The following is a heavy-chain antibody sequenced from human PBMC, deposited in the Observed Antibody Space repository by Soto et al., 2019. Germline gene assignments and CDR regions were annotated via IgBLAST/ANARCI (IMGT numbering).Heavy chain of an antibody. J-gene: IGHJ6*02. Sequence: VGSLRLSCAASGFTFSSYAMHWVRQAPGKGLEWVAVISYDGSNKYYADSVKGRFTISRDNSKNTLYLQMNSLRAEDTAVYYCASEYSSSSRSYYYGMDVWGQGTTVTVSS. V-gene: IGHV3-30-3*01. CDR2: ISYDGSNK. D-gene: IGHD6-6*01. CDR1: GFTFSSYA. CDR3: ASEYSSSSRSYYYGMDV.